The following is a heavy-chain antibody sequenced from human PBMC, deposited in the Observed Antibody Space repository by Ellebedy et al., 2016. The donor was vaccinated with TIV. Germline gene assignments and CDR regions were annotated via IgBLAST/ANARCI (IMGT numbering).Heavy chain of an antibody. CDR2: INPKNGDT. J-gene: IGHJ4*02. CDR1: GYTFIGYY. D-gene: IGHD5/OR15-5a*01. V-gene: IGHV1-2*02. CDR3: TRDLTNIVSGDY. Sequence: AASVKVSCKASGYTFIGYYMHWVRQAPGQGLDWMGWINPKNGDTSYAQKFQGRVTMTRDPSISPAYMELSRLGSDDTAVYSSTRDLTNIVSGDYWGQGTLVTVSS.